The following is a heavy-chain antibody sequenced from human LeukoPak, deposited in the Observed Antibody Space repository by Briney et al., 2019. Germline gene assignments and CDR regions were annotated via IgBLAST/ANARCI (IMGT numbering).Heavy chain of an antibody. CDR2: IRSRANSYVT. CDR3: TRHSDAYCSRANCYVGNFYGLDV. CDR1: GFTFSGSA. V-gene: IGHV3-73*01. D-gene: IGHD2-2*01. Sequence: GGSLRLSCAASGFTFSGSAMHWVRQASGKGLEWVGRIRSRANSYVTAYAASVTGRFIISRDDSGNTAYLQMNSLKTEDTAVYYCTRHSDAYCSRANCYVGNFYGLDVWGQGTRVTVSS. J-gene: IGHJ6*02.